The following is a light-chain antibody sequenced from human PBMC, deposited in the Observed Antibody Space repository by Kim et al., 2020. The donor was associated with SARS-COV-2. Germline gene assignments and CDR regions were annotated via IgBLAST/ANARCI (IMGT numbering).Light chain of an antibody. CDR3: CSYAGSSTVV. Sequence: QSALTQPASLSGSPGQSITISCTGTSRDVGGYKFVSWYQQRPGKAPKLMIYEVTKRPSGVSNRFSASKSGNTASLTISGPQAEDEADYYCCSYAGSSTVVFGGGTKLTVL. CDR1: SRDVGGYKF. J-gene: IGLJ2*01. V-gene: IGLV2-23*02. CDR2: EVT.